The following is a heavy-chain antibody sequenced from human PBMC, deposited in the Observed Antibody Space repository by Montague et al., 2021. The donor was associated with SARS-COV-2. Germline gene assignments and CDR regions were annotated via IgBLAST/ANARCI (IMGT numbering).Heavy chain of an antibody. J-gene: IGHJ3*02. CDR1: GGSVSSSSYY. Sequence: SETRSLTCTVSGGSVSSSSYYWGWIRQPPGKGLEWIGSIYYTGSTYYNPSLKSRVTISVGTSKNQFSLKLSSVTAADTAVYYCARHITGSGNAFDIWGQGTMVTVSS. CDR3: ARHITGSGNAFDI. CDR2: IYYTGST. V-gene: IGHV4-39*01. D-gene: IGHD3-10*01.